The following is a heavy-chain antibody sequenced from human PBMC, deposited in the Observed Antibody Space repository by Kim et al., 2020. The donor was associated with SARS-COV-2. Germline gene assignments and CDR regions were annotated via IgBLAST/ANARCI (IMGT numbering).Heavy chain of an antibody. CDR3: ARDQVLSDY. V-gene: IGHV3-21*01. J-gene: IGHJ4*02. Sequence: SYIYYADSVKGRFTISRDNAKNSLYLQMNSLRAEDTAVYYCARDQVLSDYWGQGTLVTVSS. CDR2: SYI.